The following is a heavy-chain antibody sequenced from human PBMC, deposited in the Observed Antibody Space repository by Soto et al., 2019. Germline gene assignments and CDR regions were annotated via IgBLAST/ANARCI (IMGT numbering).Heavy chain of an antibody. J-gene: IGHJ4*02. V-gene: IGHV2-5*02. Sequence: QITLKESGPTLVKPTQTLTLTCTFSGFSLSSSGVGVGWIRQPPGKALEWLALIYWDNYKQYSPSLKNRFTISKITCXNQVVLTMTKMEPVDTGTYYCARVMGSGTVGVFDYWGQGTLVTVSS. CDR2: IYWDNYK. CDR1: GFSLSSSGVG. D-gene: IGHD6-13*01. CDR3: ARVMGSGTVGVFDY.